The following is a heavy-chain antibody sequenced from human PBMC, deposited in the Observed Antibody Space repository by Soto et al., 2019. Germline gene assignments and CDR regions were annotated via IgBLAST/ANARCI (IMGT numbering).Heavy chain of an antibody. CDR1: GFTFSSYA. D-gene: IGHD1-26*01. CDR3: SKNQEHSGSHLDY. V-gene: IGHV3-23*01. CDR2: ISGGGHST. J-gene: IGHJ4*02. Sequence: GGSLRLSCAASGFTFSSYAMTWVRQAPGKGPEWVSVISGGGHSTYYADSVKGRFTISRDNSKNTLWLQMNSLRAEDTAVYYCSKNQEHSGSHLDYWGQGTLVTVSS.